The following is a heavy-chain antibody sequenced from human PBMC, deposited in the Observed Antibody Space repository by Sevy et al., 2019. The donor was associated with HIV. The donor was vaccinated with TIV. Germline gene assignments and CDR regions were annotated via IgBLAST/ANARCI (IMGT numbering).Heavy chain of an antibody. CDR2: IYYSGST. V-gene: IGHV4-39*01. Sequence: SETLSLTCTVSGGSISSSSYYWGWIRQPPGKGLEWIGSIYYSGSTYYTPSLKSRVTISVDTSKNQFSLKLSSVTAADTAVYYCARQGYSSSWYVSPNWFDPWGQGTLVTVSS. D-gene: IGHD6-13*01. CDR1: GGSISSSSYY. CDR3: ARQGYSSSWYVSPNWFDP. J-gene: IGHJ5*02.